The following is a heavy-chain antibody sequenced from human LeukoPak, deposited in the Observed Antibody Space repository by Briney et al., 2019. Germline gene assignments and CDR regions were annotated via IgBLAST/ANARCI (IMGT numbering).Heavy chain of an antibody. CDR2: IYYSGST. CDR3: ARERSGSSTGWFDP. Sequence: PSETLSLTCTVSDGSISSYYWSWIRQPPGKGLEWIGYIYYSGSTNYNPSLKSRVTISVDTSKNQFSLKLSSVTAADTAVYYCARERSGSSTGWFDPWGQGTLVTVSS. J-gene: IGHJ5*02. V-gene: IGHV4-59*01. CDR1: DGSISSYY. D-gene: IGHD1-26*01.